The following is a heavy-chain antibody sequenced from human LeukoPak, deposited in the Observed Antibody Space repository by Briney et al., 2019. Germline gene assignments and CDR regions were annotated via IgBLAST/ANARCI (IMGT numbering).Heavy chain of an antibody. CDR1: GGSVSSPDSY. Sequence: PSETLSLTCIVSGGSVSSPDSYWSWIRQPPGKGLEWIGNVYYIGTTSYNSSLKSRVTISVDTSKNQFSLKLSSVTAADTAVYYCARDLLNEGNHLDYWGQGTLVTVSS. CDR2: VYYIGTT. J-gene: IGHJ4*02. V-gene: IGHV4-61*08. CDR3: ARDLLNEGNHLDY. D-gene: IGHD4-23*01.